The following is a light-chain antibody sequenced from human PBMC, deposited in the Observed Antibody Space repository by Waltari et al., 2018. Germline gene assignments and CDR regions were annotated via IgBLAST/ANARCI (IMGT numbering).Light chain of an antibody. Sequence: DIVMTQSPDSLAVSLGERATLNCKSSQRVLYSSNNKNYLAWYQQTPGQPPKLLIYWASTRDSGVPDRFSGSGSGTDFTLTISSLQAEDVAVYYCQQYYSSPYTFGQGTKLEIK. J-gene: IGKJ2*01. CDR3: QQYYSSPYT. CDR2: WAS. V-gene: IGKV4-1*01. CDR1: QRVLYSSNNKNY.